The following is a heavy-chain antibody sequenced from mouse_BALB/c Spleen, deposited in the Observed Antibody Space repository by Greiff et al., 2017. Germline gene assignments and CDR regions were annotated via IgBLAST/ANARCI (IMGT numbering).Heavy chain of an antibody. V-gene: IGHV1S56*01. CDR2: IYPGNVNT. J-gene: IGHJ4*01. CDR1: GYTFTSYY. CDR3: ARVRGYGNYFAMDY. Sequence: VQLQQSGPELVKPGASVRISCKASGYTFTSYYIHWVKQRPGQGLEWIGWIYPGNVNTKYNEKFKGKATLTADKSSSTAYMQLSSLTSEDSAVYFCARVRGYGNYFAMDYWGQGTSVTVSS. D-gene: IGHD2-1*01.